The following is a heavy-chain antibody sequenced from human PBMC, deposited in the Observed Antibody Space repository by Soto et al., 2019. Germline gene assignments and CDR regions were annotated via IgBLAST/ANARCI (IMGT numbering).Heavy chain of an antibody. V-gene: IGHV3-7*05. CDR1: GFTFRTYW. D-gene: IGHD5-18*01. J-gene: IGHJ6*02. CDR2: INLDGSEK. CDR3: ARDGSTSWYSYDYHGMDV. Sequence: EVQLVESGGGLVQPGGSLRLSCAASGFTFRTYWLSWVRQVPGKGLEWVANINLDGSEKNYVDSVKGRFTISRDNARNSLYLQMSSLRADDTAPYYCARDGSTSWYSYDYHGMDVWGQGTTVTVSS.